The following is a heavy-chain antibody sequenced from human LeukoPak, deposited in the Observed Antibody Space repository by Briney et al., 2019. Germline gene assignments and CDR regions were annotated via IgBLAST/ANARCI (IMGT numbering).Heavy chain of an antibody. Sequence: ASVKVSCKASGYTFTGYYMHWVRQAPGQGLEWMGWISAYNGNTNYAQNLQGRVTMTTDTSTSTAYMEVRSLRSDDTAVYYCATTIGARLMYFDYWGQGTLVTVSS. CDR1: GYTFTGYY. J-gene: IGHJ4*02. CDR2: ISAYNGNT. CDR3: ATTIGARLMYFDY. D-gene: IGHD6-6*01. V-gene: IGHV1-18*04.